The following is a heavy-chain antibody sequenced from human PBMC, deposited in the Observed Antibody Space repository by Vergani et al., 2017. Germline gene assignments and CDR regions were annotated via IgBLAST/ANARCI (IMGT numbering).Heavy chain of an antibody. CDR2: ITDRGINT. J-gene: IGHJ3*02. D-gene: IGHD5-12*01. CDR3: APRAGMLVAI. V-gene: IGHV3-23*01. Sequence: EVQLLESGGGLVQPGGSLRLSCAASGFTFSNYAMTWVRQAPGKGLEWVSAITDRGINTYYAESVKGRFTISRDNSKNTLYLQMNSLRAEDTAVYFCAPRAGMLVAIWGQGAMVTVSS. CDR1: GFTFSNYA.